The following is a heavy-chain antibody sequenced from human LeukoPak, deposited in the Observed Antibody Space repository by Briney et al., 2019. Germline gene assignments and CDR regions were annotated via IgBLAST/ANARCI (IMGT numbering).Heavy chain of an antibody. V-gene: IGHV3-7*01. CDR3: ARDRLGYCSGGSCYYYYMDV. D-gene: IGHD2-15*01. CDR1: GFTFSSYW. Sequence: LTGGSQRLSCAASGFTFSSYWMSWVRQAPGKGLEWVANIKQDGSQKYYVDSVKGRFTISRDNAKNSLYLQMNSLRAEDTAVYYCARDRLGYCSGGSCYYYYMDVWGKGTTVTVSS. J-gene: IGHJ6*03. CDR2: IKQDGSQK.